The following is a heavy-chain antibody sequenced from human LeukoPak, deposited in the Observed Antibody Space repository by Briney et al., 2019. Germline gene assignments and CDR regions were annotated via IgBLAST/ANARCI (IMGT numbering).Heavy chain of an antibody. D-gene: IGHD1-26*01. CDR3: ARAIGGPSGSYYNY. CDR2: IGTAGGT. J-gene: IGHJ4*02. Sequence: GGSLRLSCAASGFTFSNYDMHWVRQATGKGLEWVSAIGTAGGTYYPGSVKGRFTISRENAKNSLYLQMNSLRAEDTAVYYCARAIGGPSGSYYNYWGQGTLVTVSS. V-gene: IGHV3-13*01. CDR1: GFTFSNYD.